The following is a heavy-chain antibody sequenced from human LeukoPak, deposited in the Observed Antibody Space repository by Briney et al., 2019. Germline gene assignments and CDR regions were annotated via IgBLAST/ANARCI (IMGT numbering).Heavy chain of an antibody. Sequence: GGSLRLSCAASGFTFSSYAMSWVRQAPGKGLEWVSAISGSGGSTYYADSVKGRFTISRDNSKNTLYLQMNSLRAEDTAVYYCAKGGVGTRSYYYYYMDVWGKGTTVTVSS. CDR3: AKGGVGTRSYYYYYMDV. D-gene: IGHD2-15*01. CDR2: ISGSGGST. J-gene: IGHJ6*03. CDR1: GFTFSSYA. V-gene: IGHV3-23*01.